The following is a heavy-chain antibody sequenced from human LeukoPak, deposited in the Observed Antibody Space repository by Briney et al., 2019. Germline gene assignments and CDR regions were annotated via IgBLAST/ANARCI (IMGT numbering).Heavy chain of an antibody. Sequence: PGRSLRLSCAASGFTFDDYAMHWVRQAPGKGLEWVSGISWNSGSIGYADSVKGRFTISRDNAKNSLYLQMNSLRAEDMALYYCAKGRSYGYTRGAFDIWGQGTMVTVSS. CDR3: AKGRSYGYTRGAFDI. CDR1: GFTFDDYA. CDR2: ISWNSGSI. J-gene: IGHJ3*02. D-gene: IGHD5-18*01. V-gene: IGHV3-9*03.